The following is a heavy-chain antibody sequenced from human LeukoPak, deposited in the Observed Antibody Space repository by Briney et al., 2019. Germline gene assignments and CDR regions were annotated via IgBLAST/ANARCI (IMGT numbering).Heavy chain of an antibody. D-gene: IGHD2-2*01. CDR3: ARTPLVRYFDS. V-gene: IGHV3-23*01. J-gene: IGHJ4*02. Sequence: PGGSLRLSCAASGFTFSSYAMSWVRQARGKGLEWVSAVSGSAGTTYYADSVKGRFTLSRDNSKNTLYLQMNSLRAEDTALYYCARTPLVRYFDSWGQGTLVTVSS. CDR1: GFTFSSYA. CDR2: VSGSAGTT.